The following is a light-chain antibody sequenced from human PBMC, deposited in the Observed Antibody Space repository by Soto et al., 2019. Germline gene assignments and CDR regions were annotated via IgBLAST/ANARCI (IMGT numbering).Light chain of an antibody. CDR3: AAWDASLNGYV. Sequence: QSVLTQPPSASGTPGQRVTISCSGSSXNIGSNTVNWYQQLPGTAPKLLIYSNNQRPSGVPDRFSGSKSGTSASLAISGLQSEDEADYYCAAWDASLNGYVFGTGTKVTVL. CDR2: SNN. J-gene: IGLJ1*01. CDR1: SXNIGSNT. V-gene: IGLV1-44*01.